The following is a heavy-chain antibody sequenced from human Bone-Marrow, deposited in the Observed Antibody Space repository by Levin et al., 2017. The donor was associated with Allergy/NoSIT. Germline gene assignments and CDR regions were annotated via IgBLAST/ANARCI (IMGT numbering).Heavy chain of an antibody. V-gene: IGHV3-23*01. CDR3: AKGVAGYSTGGYYFDC. Sequence: PGGSLRLSCAASGFTFSNYAMNWVRQAPGKGLEWVSVISGSGGNTYYADSVKGRFTMSRDNSKNTLYLQMNSLRAEDTAIYYCAKGVAGYSTGGYYFDCWGQGTLVTVSS. D-gene: IGHD6-19*01. CDR2: ISGSGGNT. CDR1: GFTFSNYA. J-gene: IGHJ4*02.